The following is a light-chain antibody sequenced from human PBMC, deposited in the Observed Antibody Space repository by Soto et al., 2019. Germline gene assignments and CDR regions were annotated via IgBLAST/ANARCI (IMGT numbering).Light chain of an antibody. CDR2: GAS. CDR1: QSVSSN. Sequence: EIVMTQSPATLSVSPGARATLSCRASQSVSSNLAWYQQKPGQAPRLLIYGASTRATGIPARFSGSGSGTEFTLTIYSLQSEDSAVYYCQQYNNWRTFGQGTKVEIK. J-gene: IGKJ1*01. V-gene: IGKV3-15*01. CDR3: QQYNNWRT.